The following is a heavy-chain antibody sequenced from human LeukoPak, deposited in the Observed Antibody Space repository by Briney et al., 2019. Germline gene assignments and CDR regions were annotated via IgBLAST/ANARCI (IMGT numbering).Heavy chain of an antibody. D-gene: IGHD4-17*01. CDR2: IYDSGST. CDR3: ARAHYGDYLTFDY. CDR1: GGSIRSSYYY. J-gene: IGHJ4*02. V-gene: IGHV4-39*01. Sequence: SETLSLTCTVSGGSIRSSYYYWGWIRQPPGKGLEWIGSIYDSGSTYYNPSLKSRVTISVDTSKNQFSLKLNSVTAADTAVYYCARAHYGDYLTFDYWGQGTLVTVSS.